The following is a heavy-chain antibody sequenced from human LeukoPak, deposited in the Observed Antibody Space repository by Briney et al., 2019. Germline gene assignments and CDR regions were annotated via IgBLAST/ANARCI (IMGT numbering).Heavy chain of an antibody. V-gene: IGHV4-59*01. D-gene: IGHD3-9*01. Sequence: KPSETLSLTCTVSGGSISSYYWSWVRQPPGKGLEWIGFVYYTGSTNYNPSLKSRVTISVDTSKNQFSLKLSSVTAADTAVYYCASGPQTSNYDILTGPPAYYYYYMDVWGKGTTVTISS. CDR1: GGSISSYY. J-gene: IGHJ6*03. CDR2: VYYTGST. CDR3: ASGPQTSNYDILTGPPAYYYYYMDV.